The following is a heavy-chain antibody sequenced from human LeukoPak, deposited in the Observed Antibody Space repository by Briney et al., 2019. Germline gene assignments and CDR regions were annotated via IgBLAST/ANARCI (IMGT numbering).Heavy chain of an antibody. J-gene: IGHJ4*02. CDR2: INHSGST. D-gene: IGHD3-10*01. CDR3: AKDGSGSFWQLYFDY. Sequence: SETLSLTCAVYGGSFSGYYWSWIRQPPGKGLEWIGEINHSGSTNYNPSLKSRVTISVDTSKNQFSLKLSSVTAADTAVYFCAKDGSGSFWQLYFDYWGQGTLVTVSS. CDR1: GGSFSGYY. V-gene: IGHV4-34*01.